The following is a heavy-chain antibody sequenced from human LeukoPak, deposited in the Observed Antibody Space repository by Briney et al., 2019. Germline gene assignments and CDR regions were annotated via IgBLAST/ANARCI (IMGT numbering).Heavy chain of an antibody. CDR1: GFSFSSYA. D-gene: IGHD1-26*01. CDR3: AKASGNYREYYYAY. V-gene: IGHV3-23*01. Sequence: GGSLRLSCAASGFSFSSYAMIWVRQAPGKGLEWVSAISGSGGSTYYADSVKGRFTIPRDNSKNTLYLQMKSLRAEDTAVYYCAKASGNYREYYYAYWGQRTLVTVSS. J-gene: IGHJ4*02. CDR2: ISGSGGST.